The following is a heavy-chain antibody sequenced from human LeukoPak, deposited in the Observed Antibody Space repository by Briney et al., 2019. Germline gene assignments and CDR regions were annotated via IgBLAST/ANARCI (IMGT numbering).Heavy chain of an antibody. CDR3: AREGRACGGGCYPALWYFDL. V-gene: IGHV4-34*01. D-gene: IGHD2-21*02. CDR1: GGSFSGYY. Sequence: SETLSPTCAVYGGSFSGYYWTWIRQPPGNGLEWIGEINHSGSTNYNPSLKSRVAISVDTSKNQFSLKLSSVTAADTAVYYCAREGRACGGGCYPALWYFDLWGRGTLVTVSS. CDR2: INHSGST. J-gene: IGHJ2*01.